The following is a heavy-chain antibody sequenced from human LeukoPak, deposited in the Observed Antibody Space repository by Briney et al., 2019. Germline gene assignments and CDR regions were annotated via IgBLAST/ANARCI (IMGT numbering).Heavy chain of an antibody. CDR1: GFTFDDYA. J-gene: IGHJ4*02. CDR3: ARARYSSSSGGSRVDY. Sequence: GGSLRLSCAASGFTFDDYAMHWVRQAPGKGLEWVAVISYDGSNKYYADSVKGRFTISRDNSKNTLYLQMNSLRAEDTAVYYCARARYSSSSGGSRVDYWGQGTLVTVSS. D-gene: IGHD6-6*01. V-gene: IGHV3-30*04. CDR2: ISYDGSNK.